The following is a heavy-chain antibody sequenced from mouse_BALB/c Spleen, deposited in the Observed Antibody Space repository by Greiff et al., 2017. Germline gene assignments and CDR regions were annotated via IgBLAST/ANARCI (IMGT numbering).Heavy chain of an antibody. CDR1: GFNIKDTY. CDR2: IDPANGNT. V-gene: IGHV14-3*02. D-gene: IGHD2-4*01. CDR3: SSYYDYDVGAMDY. J-gene: IGHJ4*01. Sequence: VQLQQSGAELVKPGASVKLSCTASGFNIKDTYMHWVKQRPEQGLEWIGRIDPANGNTKYDPKFQGKATITAATSSNTAYLQLSSLTSEETAVYYCSSYYDYDVGAMDYWGEGTSVTVSA.